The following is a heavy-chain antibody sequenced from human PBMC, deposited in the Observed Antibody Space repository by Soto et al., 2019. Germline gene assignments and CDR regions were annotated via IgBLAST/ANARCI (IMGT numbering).Heavy chain of an antibody. V-gene: IGHV1-69*13. D-gene: IGHD6-13*01. CDR3: ARDASIAAAGLTYYFDY. CDR2: IIPIFGTA. CDR1: GGTFSSYA. J-gene: IGHJ4*02. Sequence: SVKVSCKASGGTFSSYAISWVRQAPGQGLEWMGGIIPIFGTANYAQKFQGRVTITADESTSTAYMELSSLRSEDTAVYYCARDASIAAAGLTYYFDYWGQGTLVTVSS.